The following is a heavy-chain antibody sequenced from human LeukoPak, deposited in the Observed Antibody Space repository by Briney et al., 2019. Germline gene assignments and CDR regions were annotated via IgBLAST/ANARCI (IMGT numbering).Heavy chain of an antibody. Sequence: PGGSLRLSCAASGFTFSSHAMSWVRQAPGKGLEWVSGISGGGGSTYYADSVKGRFTISRDNSKNTLYLQMNSLRAEDAAVYYCAKDGAGSNYGKYFFDYWGQGTLVTVSS. CDR1: GFTFSSHA. CDR3: AKDGAGSNYGKYFFDY. D-gene: IGHD3-16*01. CDR2: ISGGGGST. J-gene: IGHJ4*02. V-gene: IGHV3-23*01.